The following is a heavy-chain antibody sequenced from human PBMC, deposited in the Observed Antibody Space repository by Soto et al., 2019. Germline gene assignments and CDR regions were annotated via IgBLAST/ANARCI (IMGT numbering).Heavy chain of an antibody. Sequence: PGGSLRLSCAASGFTFSSYGMHWFRQAPGKGLEWVAVIWYDGSNKYYADSVKGRFTISRDNSKNTLYLQMNSLRAEDTAVYYCAGDPPPDTEDNYYYYGMDVWGQGTTVTVSS. D-gene: IGHD5-18*01. CDR3: AGDPPPDTEDNYYYYGMDV. V-gene: IGHV3-33*01. CDR1: GFTFSSYG. CDR2: IWYDGSNK. J-gene: IGHJ6*02.